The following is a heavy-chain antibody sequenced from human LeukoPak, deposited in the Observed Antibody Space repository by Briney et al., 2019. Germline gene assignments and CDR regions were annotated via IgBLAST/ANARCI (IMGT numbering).Heavy chain of an antibody. J-gene: IGHJ4*02. CDR3: AGGGGRGDYNERYYFDY. Sequence: GGSLRLSCAASGFTFSSYGMHWVRQAPGKGLEWVAFIRHDGSNKYYADSVKGRFTISRDNAKNSLHLQMNSLRAEDTAVYYCAGGGGRGDYNERYYFDYWGQGTLVTVSS. V-gene: IGHV3-30*02. D-gene: IGHD3-22*01. CDR1: GFTFSSYG. CDR2: IRHDGSNK.